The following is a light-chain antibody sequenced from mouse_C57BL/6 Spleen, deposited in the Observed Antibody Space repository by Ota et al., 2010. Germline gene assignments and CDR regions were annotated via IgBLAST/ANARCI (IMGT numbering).Light chain of an antibody. V-gene: IGKV12-46*01. CDR1: ENIYSN. J-gene: IGKJ1*01. Sequence: MTQXPAPYLYLWXKTVTITCRASENIYSNLAWYQQKQGKSPQLLVYAATNLADGVPSRFSGSGSGTQYSLKINSLQSEDFGSYYCQHFWGTPPTFGGGTKLEIK. CDR2: AAT. CDR3: QHFWGTPPT.